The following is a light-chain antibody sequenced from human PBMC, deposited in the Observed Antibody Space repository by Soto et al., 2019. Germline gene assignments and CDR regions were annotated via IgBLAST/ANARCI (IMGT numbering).Light chain of an antibody. CDR1: QSISSW. J-gene: IGKJ1*01. CDR3: QQYNSYSPT. V-gene: IGKV1-5*03. CDR2: KAS. Sequence: DIQMTQSPSTLSASVGDRVTITCRASQSISSWLAWYQQKPGKAPKLLIYKASSLESGVPSRFSGSGSGTECSLTISSLRPDYFATYTCQQYNSYSPTFGQGTKGEIK.